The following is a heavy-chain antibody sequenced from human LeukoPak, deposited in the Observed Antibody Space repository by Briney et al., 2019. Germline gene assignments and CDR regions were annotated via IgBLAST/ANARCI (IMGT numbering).Heavy chain of an antibody. D-gene: IGHD1-26*01. CDR3: ASDELRADY. CDR2: ISSSSSYI. CDR1: GFTFSGFW. Sequence: GGSLRLSCAASGFTFSGFWMHWVRQAPGKGLEWVSSISSSSSYIYYADSVKGRFTIPRDNAKNSLYLQMNSLRAEDTAVYYCASDELRADYWGQGTLVTVSS. J-gene: IGHJ4*02. V-gene: IGHV3-21*01.